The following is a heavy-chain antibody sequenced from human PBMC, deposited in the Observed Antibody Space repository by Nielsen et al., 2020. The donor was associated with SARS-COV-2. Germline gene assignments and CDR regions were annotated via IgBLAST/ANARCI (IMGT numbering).Heavy chain of an antibody. CDR1: GFNFHDYT. J-gene: IGHJ6*02. D-gene: IGHD3-3*01. CDR2: ISWDGSAP. V-gene: IGHV3-43*01. CDR3: AKDIGTFRFTGMDV. Sequence: GVLKISCAASGFNFHDYTMYWVRRVPGKGLQWLSLISWDGSAPAYADSVKGRFTISRDNSKNSLYLQMNSLMTDDSALYYCAKDIGTFRFTGMDVRGQGTTVTVSS.